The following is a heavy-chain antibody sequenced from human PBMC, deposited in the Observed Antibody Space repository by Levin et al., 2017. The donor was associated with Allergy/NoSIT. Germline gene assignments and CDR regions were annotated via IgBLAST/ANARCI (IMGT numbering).Heavy chain of an antibody. J-gene: IGHJ6*02. D-gene: IGHD5-18*01. CDR3: ARLGDWIQQWSSDLGVYYGMDV. Sequence: QTGGSLRLSCAASGFTFSSYAMSWVRQAPGKGLEWVSAISGSGGSTYYADSVKGRFTISRDNSKNTLYLQMNSLRAEDTAVYYCARLGDWIQQWSSDLGVYYGMDVWGQGTTVTVSS. CDR1: GFTFSSYA. CDR2: ISGSGGST. V-gene: IGHV3-23*01.